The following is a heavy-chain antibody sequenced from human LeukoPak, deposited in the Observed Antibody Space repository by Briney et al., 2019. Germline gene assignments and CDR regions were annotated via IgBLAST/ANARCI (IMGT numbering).Heavy chain of an antibody. Sequence: SETLSLTCTVSGGSISSYYWGWIRQPPGKGLEWIGSIYYSGSTYYNPSLKSRVTISVDTSKNQFSLKLSSVTAADTAVYYCARQGVGATGYYFDYWGQGTLVTVSS. CDR2: IYYSGST. CDR3: ARQGVGATGYYFDY. J-gene: IGHJ4*02. D-gene: IGHD1-26*01. CDR1: GGSISSYY. V-gene: IGHV4-39*01.